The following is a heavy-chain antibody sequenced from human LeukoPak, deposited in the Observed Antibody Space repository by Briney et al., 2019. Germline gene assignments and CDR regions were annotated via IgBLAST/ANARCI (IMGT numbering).Heavy chain of an antibody. J-gene: IGHJ4*02. D-gene: IGHD3-10*01. Sequence: GGSLTLSCAASGFTFSDYYMSWIRQAPGKGLEWVSYISSSSSYTNYADSVKGRFTISRDNAKHSLYLQMNSLRAEDTAVYYCARVMLWFGELFDYWGQGTLLTVCS. V-gene: IGHV3-11*05. CDR2: ISSSSSYT. CDR3: ARVMLWFGELFDY. CDR1: GFTFSDYY.